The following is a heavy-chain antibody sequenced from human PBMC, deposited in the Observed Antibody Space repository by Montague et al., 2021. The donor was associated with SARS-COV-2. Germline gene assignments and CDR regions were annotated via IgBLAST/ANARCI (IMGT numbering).Heavy chain of an antibody. CDR1: GGSLSGYY. CDR3: ARGADYDFWSGYLRYKWFDP. J-gene: IGHJ5*02. V-gene: IGHV4-34*01. CDR2: INHSGNT. Sequence: SETLSLTCAVYGGSLSGYYWAWIRQTPGKGLEWIGEINHSGNTNYNPSLKSRLTISVDTSKKQFSLKLSSVTTADMAVYYCARGADYDFWSGYLRYKWFDPWGLGTPVTVSS. D-gene: IGHD3-3*01.